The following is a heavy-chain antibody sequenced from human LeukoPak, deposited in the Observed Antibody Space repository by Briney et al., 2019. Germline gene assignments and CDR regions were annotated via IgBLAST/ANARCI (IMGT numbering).Heavy chain of an antibody. CDR3: AKGGRGQPVSYHDY. Sequence: GGTLRLSCAASGFTFSSYGMSWVRQAPGKGLEWVSAISGSGGSTYYADSVKGRFTISRDNSKNTLYLQMNSLRAEDTAVYYCAKGGRGQPVSYHDYWGQGTLVTVSS. CDR2: ISGSGGST. D-gene: IGHD6-6*01. V-gene: IGHV3-23*01. CDR1: GFTFSSYG. J-gene: IGHJ4*02.